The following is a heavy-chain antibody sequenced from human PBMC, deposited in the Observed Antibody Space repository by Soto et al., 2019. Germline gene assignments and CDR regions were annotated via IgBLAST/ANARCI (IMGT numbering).Heavy chain of an antibody. Sequence: QVQLVQSGAEVKKPGASVKVSCKASGYTFTSYAMHWVRQAPGQRLEWMGWINAGNGNTKYSQKFQGRVTITRDTSASTAYMELSSLRSEDTAVYYCARQWFGELNWFDPWGQGTLVTVSS. V-gene: IGHV1-3*01. CDR2: INAGNGNT. CDR3: ARQWFGELNWFDP. D-gene: IGHD3-10*01. J-gene: IGHJ5*02. CDR1: GYTFTSYA.